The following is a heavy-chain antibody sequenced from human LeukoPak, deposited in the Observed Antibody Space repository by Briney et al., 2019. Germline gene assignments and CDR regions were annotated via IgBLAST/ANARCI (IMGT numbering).Heavy chain of an antibody. D-gene: IGHD6-13*01. J-gene: IGHJ4*02. Sequence: ASLKVSSKASGYTFTGYYMHWVRQAPGQRLEWMGRINPNSGGTNYAQKFQGRVTMTRDTSISTAYMELSRLRSDDTAVYYCARVWSSSWYGNFDYWGQGTLVTVSS. V-gene: IGHV1-2*06. CDR2: INPNSGGT. CDR3: ARVWSSSWYGNFDY. CDR1: GYTFTGYY.